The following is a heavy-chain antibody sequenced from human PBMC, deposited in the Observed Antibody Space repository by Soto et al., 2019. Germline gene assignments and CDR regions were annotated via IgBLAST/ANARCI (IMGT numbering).Heavy chain of an antibody. J-gene: IGHJ4*02. CDR1: GLAFSSYW. CDR2: INEDGSLK. CDR3: ARGPT. V-gene: IGHV3-74*03. Sequence: EVQLVESGGGLFQPGGSLRLSCAASGLAFSSYWMYWVRQAPGKGLLWVARINEDGSLKTYADSVKGRFTISRDNAKNTLFLQISSLTAEDTAVYYCARGPTWGQGTLVSVSS.